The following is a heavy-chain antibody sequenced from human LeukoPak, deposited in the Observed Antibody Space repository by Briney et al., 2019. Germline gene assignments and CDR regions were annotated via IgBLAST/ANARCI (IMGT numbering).Heavy chain of an antibody. J-gene: IGHJ4*02. CDR2: ISAYNGNT. CDR1: GYTFTSYG. D-gene: IGHD6-19*01. CDR3: ARSVAGTQEFDY. Sequence: ASVKVSCKVSGYTFTSYGISWVRQAPGQGLEWMGWISAYNGNTNYAQKLQGRVTMTTDTSTSTAYMELRSLRSDDTAVYYCARSVAGTQEFDYWGQGTLVTVSS. V-gene: IGHV1-18*01.